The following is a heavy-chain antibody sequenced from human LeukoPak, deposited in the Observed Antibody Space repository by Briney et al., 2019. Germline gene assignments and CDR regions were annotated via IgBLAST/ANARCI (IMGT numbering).Heavy chain of an antibody. CDR3: ARETVDTAMVGLGWLFWYYYYGMDV. CDR2: IKQDGSEK. V-gene: IGHV3-7*01. D-gene: IGHD5-18*01. CDR1: GFTFSSYW. J-gene: IGHJ6*02. Sequence: GGSLRLSCAASGFTFSSYWMSWVRQAPGKGLEWVANIKQDGSEKYYVDSVKGRFTISRDNAKNSLYLQMNSLRAEDTAVYYCARETVDTAMVGLGWLFWYYYYGMDVWGQGTTVTVSS.